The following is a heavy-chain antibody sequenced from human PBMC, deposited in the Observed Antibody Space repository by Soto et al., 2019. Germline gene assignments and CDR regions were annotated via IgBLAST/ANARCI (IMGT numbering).Heavy chain of an antibody. J-gene: IGHJ6*02. CDR1: GFTFSSYW. CDR2: INSDGSST. V-gene: IGHV3-74*01. D-gene: IGHD2-21*02. CDR3: ARGDHRVTAIFPDYYYYGMDV. Sequence: GGSLRLSCAASGFTFSSYWMHWVRQAPGKGLVWVSRINSDGSSTSYADSVKGRFSISRDNAKNTLYLQMNSLRAEDTAVYYCARGDHRVTAIFPDYYYYGMDVWGQGTTVTISS.